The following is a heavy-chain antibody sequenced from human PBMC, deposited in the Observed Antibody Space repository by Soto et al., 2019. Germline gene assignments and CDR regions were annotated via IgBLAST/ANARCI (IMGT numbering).Heavy chain of an antibody. Sequence: ASVKVSCKASGGTFSSYAISWVRQAPGQGLEWMGGIIPIFGTANYAQKFQGRVTITADESTSTAYMELSSPRSEDTAVYYCARDLSIAATSDYYYGMDVWGQGTTVTVSS. J-gene: IGHJ6*02. CDR1: GGTFSSYA. D-gene: IGHD6-6*01. CDR3: ARDLSIAATSDYYYGMDV. CDR2: IIPIFGTA. V-gene: IGHV1-69*13.